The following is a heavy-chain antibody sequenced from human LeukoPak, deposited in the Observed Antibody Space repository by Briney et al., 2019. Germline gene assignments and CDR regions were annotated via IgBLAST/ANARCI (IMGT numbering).Heavy chain of an antibody. CDR1: GGSISSSSYY. V-gene: IGHV4-39*01. J-gene: IGHJ6*03. Sequence: SETLSLTCTVSGGSISSSSYYWGWIRQPPGKGLEWIGSIYYSGSTYSNPSLKSRVDITVNTSKNQFSLKLRSVTAADTAVYCCARHWGYGSSWYPSWYYYYYMDVWGKGTTVTVSS. D-gene: IGHD6-13*01. CDR3: ARHWGYGSSWYPSWYYYYYMDV. CDR2: IYYSGST.